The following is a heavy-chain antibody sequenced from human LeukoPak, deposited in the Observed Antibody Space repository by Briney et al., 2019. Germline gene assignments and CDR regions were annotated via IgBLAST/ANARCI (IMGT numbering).Heavy chain of an antibody. V-gene: IGHV3-7*01. D-gene: IGHD6-19*01. J-gene: IGHJ4*02. CDR2: IKQDGSEK. CDR3: ARKAGQWLVRLVYYFDY. Sequence: GGSLRLSCAASGFTFSSYWMSWVRQAPGKGLEWVANIKQDGSEKYYVDSVKGRFTISRDNAKNSLYLQMNGLRAEDTAVYYCARKAGQWLVRLVYYFDYWGQGTLVTVSS. CDR1: GFTFSSYW.